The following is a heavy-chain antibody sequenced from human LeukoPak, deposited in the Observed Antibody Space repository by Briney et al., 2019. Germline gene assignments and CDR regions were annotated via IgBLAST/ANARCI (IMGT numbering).Heavy chain of an antibody. Sequence: GGSLRLSCAASGFTFSSYNINWVRQAPGKGLEWVSYIPSSSSTIYYVESVKGRFTISRDNAKNALYLQMNSLRAEDTAVYYCARGGYGDYETHPYYYYGTDVWGQGTTVTVSS. CDR3: ARGGYGDYETHPYYYYGTDV. J-gene: IGHJ6*02. CDR1: GFTFSSYN. V-gene: IGHV3-48*04. CDR2: IPSSSSTI. D-gene: IGHD4-17*01.